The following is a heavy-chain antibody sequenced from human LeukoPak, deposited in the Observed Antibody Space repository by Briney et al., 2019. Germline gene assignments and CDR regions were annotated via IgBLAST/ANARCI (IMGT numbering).Heavy chain of an antibody. D-gene: IGHD3-10*01. CDR2: IKQDGSEK. J-gene: IGHJ4*02. CDR1: GFTFSSYW. V-gene: IGHV3-7*03. CDR3: TRVPLWFGKTIFDY. Sequence: PGGSLRLSCAASGFTFSSYWMSWVRQAPGKGLEWVANIKQDGSEKYYVDSVKGRFTISRDNAKNSLYLQMNSLRAEDTAVYYCTRVPLWFGKTIFDYWGQGTLVTVSS.